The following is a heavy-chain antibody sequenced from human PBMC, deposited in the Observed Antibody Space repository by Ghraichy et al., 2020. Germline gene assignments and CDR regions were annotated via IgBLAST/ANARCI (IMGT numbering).Heavy chain of an antibody. Sequence: SETLSLTCTVSGGSISSYYWSWIRQPPGKGLEWIGYIYYSGSTNYNPSLKSRVTISVDTSKNQFSLKLSSVTAADTAVYYCARNGAGQWLGYYFDYWGQGTLVTVSS. V-gene: IGHV4-59*01. J-gene: IGHJ4*02. CDR3: ARNGAGQWLGYYFDY. CDR2: IYYSGST. D-gene: IGHD6-19*01. CDR1: GGSISSYY.